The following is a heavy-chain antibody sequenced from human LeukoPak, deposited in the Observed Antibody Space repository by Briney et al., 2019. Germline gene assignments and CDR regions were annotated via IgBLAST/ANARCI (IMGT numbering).Heavy chain of an antibody. Sequence: GASLRLSCAASGFSFSTFAMNWVRQAPGKGLEWVSGISGSGSTTYYADSVKGRLTISRDNSNNTLSLQMDRLKGEDTAVYFCAKERDESGYFNAPFDQWGQGTLVTVSS. CDR1: GFSFSTFA. CDR3: AKERDESGYFNAPFDQ. J-gene: IGHJ4*02. V-gene: IGHV3-23*01. CDR2: ISGSGSTT. D-gene: IGHD3-9*01.